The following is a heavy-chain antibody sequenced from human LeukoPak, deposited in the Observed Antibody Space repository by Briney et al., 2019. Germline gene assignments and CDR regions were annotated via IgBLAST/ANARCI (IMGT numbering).Heavy chain of an antibody. CDR1: GFTFSNGW. CDR2: IKSTPAGGTT. D-gene: IGHD3-10*01. V-gene: IGHV3-15*01. J-gene: IGHJ4*02. CDR3: ATGRDFGSGSPYYFGY. Sequence: GGSLRLSCAASGFTFSNGWMTWVRQAPGKGLEWVGRIKSTPAGGTTDYAAPMKGRFIISRDDSKNTLYLQMNRLTTEDTAVYYCATGRDFGSGSPYYFGYWGQGTLVTVSS.